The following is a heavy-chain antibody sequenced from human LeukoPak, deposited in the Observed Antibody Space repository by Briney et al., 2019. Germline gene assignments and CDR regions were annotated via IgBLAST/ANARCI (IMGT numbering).Heavy chain of an antibody. J-gene: IGHJ4*02. CDR1: GFTFSTYG. D-gene: IGHD2-2*01. V-gene: IGHV3-30*02. CDR3: ARAYCSSTSCHLNPFDY. CDR2: IRYDGSNK. Sequence: PGGSLRLSCVASGFTFSTYGMHWVRQAPGKGLEWVAVIRYDGSNKYYADSVKGRFTISRDNSKNTLYLQMNSLRAEDTAVYYCARAYCSSTSCHLNPFDYWGQGTLVTVSS.